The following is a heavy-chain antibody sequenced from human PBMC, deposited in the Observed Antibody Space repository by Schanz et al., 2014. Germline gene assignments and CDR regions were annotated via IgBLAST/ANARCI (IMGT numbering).Heavy chain of an antibody. CDR1: GYTFTTYA. CDR2: ISVYTGNT. CDR3: AKAEYDSLTDSYSRLDP. Sequence: QVQLVQSGAEVKKPGASVKVSCKASGYTFTTYAMSWVRQAPGQGLEWVGWISVYTGNTKYGQKVQGRVTMTADTSTNTAYMELRRLRSDDTAVYYCAKAEYDSLTDSYSRLDPWGQGTLVTVSS. V-gene: IGHV1-18*01. J-gene: IGHJ5*02. D-gene: IGHD3-9*01.